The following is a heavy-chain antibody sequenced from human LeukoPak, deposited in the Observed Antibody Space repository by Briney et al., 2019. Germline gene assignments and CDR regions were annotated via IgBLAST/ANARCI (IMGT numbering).Heavy chain of an antibody. J-gene: IGHJ4*02. CDR3: ARDQYDTWSRRGNFDS. V-gene: IGHV3-7*03. Sequence: PGGCLRLSCVASGFTFGKYWMRWVRQAPGKGLEWVANIKLDGSEKNYVDSVKGRFTISRDNTKNSLYLQMNSLRAEDTAVFYCARDQYDTWSRRGNFDSWGQGTLVIVSS. D-gene: IGHD3-3*01. CDR2: IKLDGSEK. CDR1: GFTFGKYW.